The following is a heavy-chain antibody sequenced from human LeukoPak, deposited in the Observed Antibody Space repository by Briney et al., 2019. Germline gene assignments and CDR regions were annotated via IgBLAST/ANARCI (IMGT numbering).Heavy chain of an antibody. CDR2: IYTSGST. Sequence: PSETLSLTCTVSGGSISSGSYYWSWIRQPAGKGLEWIGRIYTSGSTNYNPSLRSRVTISVDTSKNQFSLKLSSVTAADTAVYYCARGGFAHWVTAVGFEYWGQGTLVTVSS. V-gene: IGHV4-61*02. J-gene: IGHJ4*02. CDR3: ARGGFAHWVTAVGFEY. D-gene: IGHD2-21*02. CDR1: GGSISSGSYY.